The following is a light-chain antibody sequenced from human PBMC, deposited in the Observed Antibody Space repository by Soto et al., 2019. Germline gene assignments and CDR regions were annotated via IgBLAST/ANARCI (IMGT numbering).Light chain of an antibody. V-gene: IGKV1-33*01. CDR2: DAS. J-gene: IGKJ2*03. Sequence: DIQMTQSPSSLSASVGDRVTITCQASQDVSNYLNWYQQKPGKAPKLLIYDASNLETGVPSRFSGSGSGTDFTFTISSLQPEDSATYDCQQYDNLPYSCGQGTELEIK. CDR1: QDVSNY. CDR3: QQYDNLPYS.